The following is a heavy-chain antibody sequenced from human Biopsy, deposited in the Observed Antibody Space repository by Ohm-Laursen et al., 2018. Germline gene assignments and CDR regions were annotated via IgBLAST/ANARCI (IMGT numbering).Heavy chain of an antibody. CDR3: ARMKGRGYFDY. V-gene: IGHV4-38-2*01. J-gene: IGHJ4*02. D-gene: IGHD2-15*01. Sequence: SETLSLTCGVSGFSISSGFHWAWIRQPPGKGLKRIGFIYRTGTTTYNPSFKSRVAMAVDTSKNQFSLTLNSVTAADTAVYYCARMKGRGYFDYWGQGTLVSVSS. CDR2: IYRTGTT. CDR1: GFSISSGFH.